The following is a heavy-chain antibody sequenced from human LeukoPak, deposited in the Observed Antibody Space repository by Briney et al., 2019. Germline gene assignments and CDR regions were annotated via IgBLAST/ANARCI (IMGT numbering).Heavy chain of an antibody. D-gene: IGHD1-7*01. Sequence: PGESLQISCQGSGSSFTSYWIGWVRQMPGKGLEWMGIIYPGDSDTRYSPSFQGQVTISADKSISTAYLQWSSLKASDTAMYYCARHDRITGTTWGQGTLVTVSS. V-gene: IGHV5-51*01. CDR1: GSSFTSYW. CDR2: IYPGDSDT. J-gene: IGHJ4*02. CDR3: ARHDRITGTT.